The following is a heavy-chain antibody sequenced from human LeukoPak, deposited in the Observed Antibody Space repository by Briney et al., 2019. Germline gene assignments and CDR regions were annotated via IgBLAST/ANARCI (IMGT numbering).Heavy chain of an antibody. Sequence: GGSLRLSCAASGVMKTYSMNWVRQAPGKGLEWISYISSSSITLNNADSVKGRFTISRDNAKNLVFLHMNSLRDEDTAVYYCARSGNYYDTSGLLYWGQGALVIVSS. D-gene: IGHD3-22*01. CDR2: ISSSSITL. J-gene: IGHJ4*02. CDR1: GVMKTYS. CDR3: ARSGNYYDTSGLLY. V-gene: IGHV3-48*02.